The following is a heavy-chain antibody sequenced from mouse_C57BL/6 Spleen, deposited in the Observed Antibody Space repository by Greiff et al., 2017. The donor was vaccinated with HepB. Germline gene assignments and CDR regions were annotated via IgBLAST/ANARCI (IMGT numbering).Heavy chain of an antibody. CDR3: ARRDGYYGYFDY. V-gene: IGHV5-17*01. CDR2: ISSGSSTI. D-gene: IGHD2-3*01. J-gene: IGHJ2*01. CDR1: GFTFSDYG. Sequence: DVMLVESGGGLVKPGGSLKLSCAASGFTFSDYGMHWVRQAPEKGLEWVAYISSGSSTIYYADTVKGRFTISRDNAKNTLFLQMTSLRSEDTAMYYCARRDGYYGYFDYWGQGTTLTVSS.